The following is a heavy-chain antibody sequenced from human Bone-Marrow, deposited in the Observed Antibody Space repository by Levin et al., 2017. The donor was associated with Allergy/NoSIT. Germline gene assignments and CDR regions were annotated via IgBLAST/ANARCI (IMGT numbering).Heavy chain of an antibody. V-gene: IGHV3-9*01. CDR3: AKAAAIDGLNWFDP. D-gene: IGHD2-2*01. CDR2: ISWNSDTM. Sequence: PGGSLRLSCAASGFTFDDYAMHWVRQAPGKGLEWVSGISWNSDTMGYADSVKGRFTISRDNAKNSLYLQMNSLRVEDTALYYCAKAAAIDGLNWFDPWGQGTLVTVSS. J-gene: IGHJ5*02. CDR1: GFTFDDYA.